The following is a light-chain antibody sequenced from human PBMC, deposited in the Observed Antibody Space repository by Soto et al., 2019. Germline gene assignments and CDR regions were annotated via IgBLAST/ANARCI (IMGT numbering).Light chain of an antibody. Sequence: EIVMAQSPATLSVSPGERATLSCRASQSVSSTLAWYQQKPGQAPWLLIYGASTRATGVPARFSGSGSGTEFTITISSLQSEDFAVYYCQQNNNRPLTFGGGTKVEI. CDR1: QSVSST. V-gene: IGKV3-15*01. CDR3: QQNNNRPLT. J-gene: IGKJ4*01. CDR2: GAS.